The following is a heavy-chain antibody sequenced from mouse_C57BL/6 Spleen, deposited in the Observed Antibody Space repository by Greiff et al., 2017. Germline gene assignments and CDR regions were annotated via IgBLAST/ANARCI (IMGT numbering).Heavy chain of an antibody. D-gene: IGHD1-1*01. J-gene: IGHJ1*03. Sequence: EVKLMESGGGLVKPGGSLKLSCAASGFTFSDYGMHWVRQAPEKGLEWVAYISSGSSTIYYADTVKGRFTISRDNAKNTLFLQMTSLRSEDTAMXYCARGGSIYWYFDVWGTGTTVTVSS. V-gene: IGHV5-17*01. CDR3: ARGGSIYWYFDV. CDR2: ISSGSSTI. CDR1: GFTFSDYG.